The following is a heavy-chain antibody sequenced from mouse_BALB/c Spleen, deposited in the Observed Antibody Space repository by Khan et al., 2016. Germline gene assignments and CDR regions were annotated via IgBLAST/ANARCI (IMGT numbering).Heavy chain of an antibody. D-gene: IGHD1-1*01. CDR2: INPSTGYT. CDR1: GYTFTDYW. Sequence: QVQLQQSGAELAKPGASVKMSCKASGYTFTDYWMHWVKQSPGQGLEWIGYINPSTGYTEYNQKFKDKATLTADKSSSTAYMQLSSLTSEDSAVYYLARWSYYYGSSYGWFAYWGQGTLVTVSA. J-gene: IGHJ3*01. V-gene: IGHV1-7*01. CDR3: ARWSYYYGSSYGWFAY.